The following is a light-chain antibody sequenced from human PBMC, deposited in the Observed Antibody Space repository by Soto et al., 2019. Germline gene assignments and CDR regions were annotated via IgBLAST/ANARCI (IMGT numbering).Light chain of an antibody. CDR1: SSDVGGYNY. V-gene: IGLV2-14*03. CDR2: DVS. J-gene: IGLJ1*01. CDR3: SSYTSSSTLSTYG. Sequence: QSVLTQPASVSGSPGQSITISCTGTSSDVGGYNYVSWYQHHPGKAHKLMIYDVSNRPSGVSNRFSGSKSGNTASLIISGLQAEDEADYYCSSYTSSSTLSTYGFGTGTKVTVL.